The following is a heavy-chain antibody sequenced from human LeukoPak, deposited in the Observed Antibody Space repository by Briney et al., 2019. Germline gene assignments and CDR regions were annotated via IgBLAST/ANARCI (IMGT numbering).Heavy chain of an antibody. V-gene: IGHV3-53*01. Sequence: GGSLRLSCAASGFTVSSNYMSWVRQAPGKGLEWVSIIYSGGSTYYADSVKGRFTISRDNSKNTLSLQMNSLRAEDTAVYYCATYYDSGSSDAFDIWGQGTMVTVSS. CDR3: ATYYDSGSSDAFDI. D-gene: IGHD3-10*01. CDR2: IYSGGST. CDR1: GFTVSSNY. J-gene: IGHJ3*02.